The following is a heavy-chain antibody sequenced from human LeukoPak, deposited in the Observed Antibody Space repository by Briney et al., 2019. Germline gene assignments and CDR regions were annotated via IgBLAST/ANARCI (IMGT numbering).Heavy chain of an antibody. J-gene: IGHJ5*02. CDR2: INPSDGST. CDR1: GYTFTSYY. D-gene: IGHD3-22*01. V-gene: IGHV1-46*01. Sequence: ASVKVSCKASGYTFTSYYMHWVRQAPGQGLEWMGIINPSDGSTNYAQKFQGRVTMTRDTSTSTVYMELSSLKSEDTAVYYCARDGAAYDSVGYNWFDPWGQGTLVTVSS. CDR3: ARDGAAYDSVGYNWFDP.